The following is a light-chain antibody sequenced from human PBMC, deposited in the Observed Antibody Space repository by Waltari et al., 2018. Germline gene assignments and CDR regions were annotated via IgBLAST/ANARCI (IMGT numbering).Light chain of an antibody. CDR2: GPD. J-gene: IGLJ3*02. CDR1: SPSKFS. Sequence: SSELNQDPAVSVALGQTVKITCQGDSPSKFSASWYQQRPGQAPNLFLYGPDSRPSGIPGRFSGSTSGGTASLTITGAQAEDEAVYYCHSRDSTSTRVFGGGTRLTV. CDR3: HSRDSTSTRV. V-gene: IGLV3-19*01.